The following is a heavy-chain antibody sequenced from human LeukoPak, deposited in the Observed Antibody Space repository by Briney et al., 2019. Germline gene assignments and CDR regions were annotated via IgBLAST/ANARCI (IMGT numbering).Heavy chain of an antibody. V-gene: IGHV4-34*01. CDR1: GGSFSGYY. Sequence: SETLSLTCAVYGGSFSGYYWSWIRQPPGKGLEWIGEINHSGSTNYNPSLKSRVTISVDTSKNQFSLKLSSVTAADTAVYYCARGRVTWCGFNWFDPWGQGTLVTVSS. CDR2: INHSGST. J-gene: IGHJ5*02. CDR3: ARGRVTWCGFNWFDP. D-gene: IGHD2-8*01.